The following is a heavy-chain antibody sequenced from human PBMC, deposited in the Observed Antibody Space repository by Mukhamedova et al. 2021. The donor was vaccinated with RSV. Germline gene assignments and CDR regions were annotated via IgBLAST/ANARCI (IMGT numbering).Heavy chain of an antibody. CDR2: SSGINA. J-gene: IGHJ6*03. V-gene: IGHV3-23*05. Sequence: SSGINAEYMGDSVRGRFTISRDNSKNTLYLQMNSLTAEGTAVYYCAKTSANWDSRGYYYMDVWGKGTTVTVSS. D-gene: IGHD1/OR15-1a*01. CDR3: AKTSANWDSRGYYYMDV.